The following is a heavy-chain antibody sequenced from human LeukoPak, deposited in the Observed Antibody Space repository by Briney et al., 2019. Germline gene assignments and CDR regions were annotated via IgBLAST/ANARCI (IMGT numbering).Heavy chain of an antibody. CDR3: ARECYGDYGVDY. D-gene: IGHD4-17*01. CDR1: GFTFSSYS. J-gene: IGHJ4*02. Sequence: GGSLRLSCAASGFTFSSYSMNWVRQAPGKGLEWVSSISSSSSYIYYADSVKGRFTISRDDAKNSLYLQMNSLRAEDTAVYYCARECYGDYGVDYWGQGTLVTVSS. CDR2: ISSSSSYI. V-gene: IGHV3-21*01.